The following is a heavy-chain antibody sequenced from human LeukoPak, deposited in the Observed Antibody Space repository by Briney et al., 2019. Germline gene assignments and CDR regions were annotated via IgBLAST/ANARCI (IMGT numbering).Heavy chain of an antibody. J-gene: IGHJ6*02. CDR2: MYYTGST. Sequence: SETLSLTCTVSGGSISSDYWSWIRQPPGKGLEWIGYMYYTGSTNYNPPFKSRVTMSRDTSNKQFSLRLSSVTVADTAMYYCARVSVVYGMDVWGRGTTVTVSS. CDR1: GGSISSDY. CDR3: ARVSVVYGMDV. V-gene: IGHV4-59*01.